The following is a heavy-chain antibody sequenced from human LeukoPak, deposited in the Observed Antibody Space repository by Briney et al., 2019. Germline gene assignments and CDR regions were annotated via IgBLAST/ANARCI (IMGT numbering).Heavy chain of an antibody. CDR1: GGSISSGCYY. CDR2: IYYSGST. V-gene: IGHV4-31*03. D-gene: IGHD3-10*01. J-gene: IGHJ4*02. Sequence: PSQTLSLTCTVSGGSISSGCYYWSWIRQHPGKGLEWIGYIYYSGSTYYNPSLTSRVTISVDTSKNQFSLKLSSVTAADTAVYYCARSERWFGELSAFDYWGQGTLVTVSS. CDR3: ARSERWFGELSAFDY.